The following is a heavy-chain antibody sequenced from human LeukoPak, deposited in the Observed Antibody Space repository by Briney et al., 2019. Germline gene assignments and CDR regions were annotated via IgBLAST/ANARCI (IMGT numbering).Heavy chain of an antibody. CDR1: VYTFTGYY. CDR2: SNTDSGGT. J-gene: IGHJ4*02. D-gene: IGHD3-10*01. V-gene: IGHV1-2*02. CDR3: ARGTSIVRGIIDY. Sequence: ASEKVSCKASVYTFTGYYMHWVRQAPGQGLEWMGCSNTDSGGTNYAQKFQSRVTLTRDTSITTAYMELSRLRSDDTAVYYCARGTSIVRGIIDYWGQGTLVTVSS.